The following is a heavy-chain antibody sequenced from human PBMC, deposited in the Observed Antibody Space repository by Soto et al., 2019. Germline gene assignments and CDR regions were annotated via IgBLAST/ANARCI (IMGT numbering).Heavy chain of an antibody. J-gene: IGHJ6*02. V-gene: IGHV1-69*12. Sequence: QVRLVQSGAEVKKPGSSVKVSCKASGGTFSPYAISWVRQAPGQGLEWIGGIIPIFHTTNYAQKFQGRVTITADESTTTAYMELSSLRSEDTAVYYCARRVSTSCCYFFGIDVWGQGTTVSVSS. CDR1: GGTFSPYA. D-gene: IGHD2-2*01. CDR3: ARRVSTSCCYFFGIDV. CDR2: IIPIFHTT.